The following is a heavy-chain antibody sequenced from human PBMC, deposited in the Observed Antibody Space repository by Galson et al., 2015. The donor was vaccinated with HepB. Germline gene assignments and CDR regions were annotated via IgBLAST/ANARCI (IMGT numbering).Heavy chain of an antibody. D-gene: IGHD1-1*01. J-gene: IGHJ6*03. CDR1: GYSFTSYW. Sequence: QSGAEVKKPGESLKISCKGSGYSFTSYWIGWVRQMPGKGLEWMGIIYPGDSDTRYSPSFQGQVTISADKSISTAYLQWSSLKASDTAMYYCARDSRPNWNYFSHMDVWGKGTTVTVSS. V-gene: IGHV5-51*01. CDR2: IYPGDSDT. CDR3: ARDSRPNWNYFSHMDV.